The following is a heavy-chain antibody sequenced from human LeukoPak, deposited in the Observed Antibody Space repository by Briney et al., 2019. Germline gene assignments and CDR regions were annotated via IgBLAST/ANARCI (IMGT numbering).Heavy chain of an antibody. CDR3: AKTYCSGGSCPADNWFDP. J-gene: IGHJ5*02. CDR1: GFTFSSYA. D-gene: IGHD2-15*01. Sequence: GGSLRLSCAASGFTFSSYAMSWVRQAPGKGLEWVSAISGSGGSTYYADSVKGRFTISRDNSKNTLYLQMNSLRAEDTAVYYCAKTYCSGGSCPADNWFDPWGQGTLVTVSS. V-gene: IGHV3-23*01. CDR2: ISGSGGST.